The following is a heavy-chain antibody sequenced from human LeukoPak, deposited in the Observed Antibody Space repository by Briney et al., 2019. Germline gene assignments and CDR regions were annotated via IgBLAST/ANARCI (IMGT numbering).Heavy chain of an antibody. CDR1: GFTFSSYA. D-gene: IGHD3-22*01. Sequence: GGSLRLSCAASGFTFSSYAMHWVRQAPGKGLEGVAFIRYDGSNKYYADAVKGRFTISRDNSKNTLYLQMNSLRAEDTAVYYCAKDGYYYDSSAVHYWGQGTLVTVSS. V-gene: IGHV3-30*02. CDR2: IRYDGSNK. CDR3: AKDGYYYDSSAVHY. J-gene: IGHJ4*02.